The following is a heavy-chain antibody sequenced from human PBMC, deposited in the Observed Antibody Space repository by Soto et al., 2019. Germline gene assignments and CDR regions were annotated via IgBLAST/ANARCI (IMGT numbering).Heavy chain of an antibody. CDR1: GYTFTKYY. CDR2: LNPSNGST. Sequence: ASVKVSCKASGYTFTKYYIHWVRQAPGQGLEWMGILNPSNGSTNYAQNFQGRVTMTRDTSATTAYMELSSLRSEDTAVYYCARDLLFDYWGQGTLVTVSS. V-gene: IGHV1-46*01. CDR3: ARDLLFDY. J-gene: IGHJ4*02.